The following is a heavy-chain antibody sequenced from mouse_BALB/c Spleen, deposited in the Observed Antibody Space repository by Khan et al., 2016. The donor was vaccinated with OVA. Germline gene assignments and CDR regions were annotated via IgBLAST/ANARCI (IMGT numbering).Heavy chain of an antibody. V-gene: IGHV3-2*02. J-gene: IGHJ2*01. CDR3: ARVYGGDFDY. Sequence: VQLKQSGPGLVKPSQSLSLTCTVTGYSITSDYAWNWIRQFPGNKLELMGYIRYSGNTNYNPSLRSRTTITRDTSKNQFFLQLNSVTTEDTATYYCARVYGGDFDYWGQGTTLTVSS. CDR2: IRYSGNT. CDR1: GYSITSDYA. D-gene: IGHD1-1*01.